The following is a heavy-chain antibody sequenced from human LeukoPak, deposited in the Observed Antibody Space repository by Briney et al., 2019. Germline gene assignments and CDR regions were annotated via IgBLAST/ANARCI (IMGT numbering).Heavy chain of an antibody. Sequence: GGSLRLSCAASGFTVRSNYMNWVRQAPGKGLEWVSSISSSSSYIYYADSVKGRFTISRDNAKNSLYLQMNSLRAEDTAVYYCARDPAGGYYGSGSSWGQGTLVTVSS. J-gene: IGHJ5*02. CDR1: GFTVRSNY. D-gene: IGHD3-10*01. CDR3: ARDPAGGYYGSGSS. CDR2: ISSSSSYI. V-gene: IGHV3-21*01.